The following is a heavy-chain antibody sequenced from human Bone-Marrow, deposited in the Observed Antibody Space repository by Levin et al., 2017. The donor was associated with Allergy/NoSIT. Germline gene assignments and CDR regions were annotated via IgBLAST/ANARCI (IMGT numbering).Heavy chain of an antibody. CDR1: GGSISSSNW. V-gene: IGHV4-4*02. J-gene: IGHJ6*03. D-gene: IGHD2-2*01. CDR3: ARDKVVVVPAATDYDYYMDV. CDR2: IYHSGST. Sequence: SSETLSLTCAVSGGSISSSNWWSWVRQPPGKGLEWIGEIYHSGSTNYNPSLKSRVTISVDKSKNQFSLKLSSVTAADTAVYYCARDKVVVVPAATDYDYYMDVWGKGTTVTVSS.